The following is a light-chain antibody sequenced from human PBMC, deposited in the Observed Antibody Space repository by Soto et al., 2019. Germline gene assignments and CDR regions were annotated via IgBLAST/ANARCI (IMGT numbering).Light chain of an antibody. CDR3: QQLNSFPPT. J-gene: IGKJ2*01. Sequence: DIQMTQSPSSVSASVGDRVTITCRASQGVSWLAWYQQKPGKAPKLLIYAASSLQSEVQSRFSDSGSGTDFTFTISSLQPEDVATYFCQQLNSFPPTFGQGTKVAIK. CDR1: QGVSW. V-gene: IGKV1-12*01. CDR2: AAS.